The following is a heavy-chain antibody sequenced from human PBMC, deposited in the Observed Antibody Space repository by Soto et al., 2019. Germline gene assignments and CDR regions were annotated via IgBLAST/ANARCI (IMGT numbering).Heavy chain of an antibody. V-gene: IGHV4-39*01. D-gene: IGHD1-26*01. CDR2: IYYSGST. CDR1: GGSISSSSYY. J-gene: IGHJ5*02. Sequence: PSETLSLTCTVSGGSISSSSYYWGWIRQPPGKGLEWIGSIYYSGSTYYNPSLKSRVTISVDTSKNQFSLKLNSVSAADTAVYYCAKSGSTTWYRGWFDTWGQGTLVTVSS. CDR3: AKSGSTTWYRGWFDT.